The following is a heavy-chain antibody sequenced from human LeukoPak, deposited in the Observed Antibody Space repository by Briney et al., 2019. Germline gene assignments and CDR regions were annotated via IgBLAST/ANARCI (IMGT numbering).Heavy chain of an antibody. CDR1: GGTFSSYG. CDR3: ARGRVSSGYYIYYYMDV. D-gene: IGHD3-22*01. V-gene: IGHV1-18*01. CDR2: ISAYNGNT. J-gene: IGHJ6*03. Sequence: ASVKVSCKASGGTFSSYGISWVRQAPGQGLEWMGWISAYNGNTNYAQKLQGRVTMTTDTSTSTAYMELRSLRSDDTAVYYCARGRVSSGYYIYYYMDVWGKGTTVTVSS.